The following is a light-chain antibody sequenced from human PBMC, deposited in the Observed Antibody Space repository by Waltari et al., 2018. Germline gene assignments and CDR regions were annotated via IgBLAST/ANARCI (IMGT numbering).Light chain of an antibody. CDR2: EVS. CDR1: SSDIGGYNR. V-gene: IGLV2-14*01. J-gene: IGLJ2*01. CDR3: SSYASSNTVL. Sequence: QAALTQSPSVSGSPGQSVTISCTGRSSDIGGYNRVSWYQQYPGKAPKLMIYEVSNRPSGVSDRFSGSKSGNTASLIISGLQAEDEADYYCSSYASSNTVLFGGGTRLTVL.